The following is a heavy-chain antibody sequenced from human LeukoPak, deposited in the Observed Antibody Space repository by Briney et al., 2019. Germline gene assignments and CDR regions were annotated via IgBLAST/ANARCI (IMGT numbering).Heavy chain of an antibody. D-gene: IGHD2-8*01. Sequence: GGSLRLSCAGSGFAFSIYDMHWVRQPTGKGPEWVSAIGTTDNTYYIDSVKGRFTISRENAKNSLYLQMNSLRAEDTAIYYCARVPTNSWYNWFDPWGQGTLVTVSS. CDR1: GFAFSIYD. V-gene: IGHV3-13*01. J-gene: IGHJ5*02. CDR3: ARVPTNSWYNWFDP. CDR2: IGTTDNT.